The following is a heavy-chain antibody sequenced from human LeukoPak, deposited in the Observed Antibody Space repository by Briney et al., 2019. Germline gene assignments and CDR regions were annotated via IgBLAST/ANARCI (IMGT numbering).Heavy chain of an antibody. D-gene: IGHD3-3*01. Sequence: PGGSLRLSCTACGFTYGDYAMSWVRQAPGKGLEGVGFIRSKAYGGTTEYAASVKGRFTISRDDSKSIAYLQMNSLKTEDKAVYYCTRDKDFWSGPYYYYYYGMDVWGQGTTVTVSS. J-gene: IGHJ6*02. V-gene: IGHV3-49*04. CDR1: GFTYGDYA. CDR2: IRSKAYGGTT. CDR3: TRDKDFWSGPYYYYYYGMDV.